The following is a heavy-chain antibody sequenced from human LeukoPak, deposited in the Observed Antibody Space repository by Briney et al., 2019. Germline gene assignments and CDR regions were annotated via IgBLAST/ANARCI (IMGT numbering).Heavy chain of an antibody. CDR1: GGSISSHY. D-gene: IGHD3-3*01. J-gene: IGHJ5*02. V-gene: IGHV4-59*11. CDR3: ARSVLEWLPDAFDP. CDR2: IFYSGTT. Sequence: PSETLSLTCTVSGGSISSHYWSWIRQPPGKGLEWIGYIFYSGTTNYNPTLKSRVTISLDTSKKNFSLSLRSVTAADTAVYYCARSVLEWLPDAFDPWGQGTLVTVXS.